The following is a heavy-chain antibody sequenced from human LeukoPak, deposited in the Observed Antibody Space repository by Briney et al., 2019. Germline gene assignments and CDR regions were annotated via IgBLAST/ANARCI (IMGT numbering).Heavy chain of an antibody. Sequence: GRSLRLSCATSRFTFSTYGMHWVRQAPGQGLEWVAVISYDGSNKYYADSVTGRFTISRDNSRNTLYLQINSLGAEDTAVYHCARVLSGSYQADYWGQGTLVTVSS. CDR2: ISYDGSNK. CDR1: RFTFSTYG. CDR3: ARVLSGSYQADY. J-gene: IGHJ4*02. V-gene: IGHV3-33*01. D-gene: IGHD1-26*01.